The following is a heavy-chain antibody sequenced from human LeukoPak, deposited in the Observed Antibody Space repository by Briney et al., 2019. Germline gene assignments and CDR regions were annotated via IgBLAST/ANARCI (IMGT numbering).Heavy chain of an antibody. V-gene: IGHV3-7*01. J-gene: IGHJ4*02. CDR3: VRVVTSGYYYELSFDY. D-gene: IGHD3-22*01. CDR2: TKKDGSEK. Sequence: GGSLRLSCAASGFTFSSYWMSWVRQAPGKGLEWVANTKKDGSEKEYVDSVKGRFAISRDNAKNSLYLQMNSLRVEDTAVYYCVRVVTSGYYYELSFDYWGQGTLVTVSS. CDR1: GFTFSSYW.